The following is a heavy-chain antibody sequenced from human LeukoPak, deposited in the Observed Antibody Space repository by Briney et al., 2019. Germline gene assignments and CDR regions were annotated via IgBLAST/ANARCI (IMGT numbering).Heavy chain of an antibody. CDR3: ARVQGRSIAAIIHY. CDR2: IRYDGSNK. V-gene: IGHV3-30*02. CDR1: GFTFSSYG. Sequence: GGSLRLSCAASGFTFSSYGMHWVRQAPGKGLEWVAFIRYDGSNKHYADSVKGRFTVSRDNSKNTLFLEMNSTRAEDTAVYYCARVQGRSIAAIIHYWGQGTLVTVSP. J-gene: IGHJ4*02. D-gene: IGHD6-25*01.